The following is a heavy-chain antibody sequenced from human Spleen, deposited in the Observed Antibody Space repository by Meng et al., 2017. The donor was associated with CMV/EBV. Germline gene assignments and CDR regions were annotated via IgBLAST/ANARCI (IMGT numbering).Heavy chain of an antibody. V-gene: IGHV4-59*01. CDR1: GGSISSYY. CDR2: IYYSGNT. Sequence: SETLSLTCTVSGGSISSYYWSWIRQPPGKGLEWIGYIYYSGNTNYNPSLKSRVTISVDTAKNQFSLKLKSMTAADTAVYFCARTAPDEVYDIWSGPIGRFDPWGQGALVTVSS. D-gene: IGHD3-3*01. CDR3: ARTAPDEVYDIWSGPIGRFDP. J-gene: IGHJ5*02.